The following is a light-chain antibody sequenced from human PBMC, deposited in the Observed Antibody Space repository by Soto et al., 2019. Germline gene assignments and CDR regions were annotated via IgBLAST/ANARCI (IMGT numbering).Light chain of an antibody. CDR3: QQRSN. CDR2: DAS. J-gene: IGKJ3*01. Sequence: IVLTQSPATLSLSPGERATLSCRASQSVSSYLAWYQQKPGQAPRLLIYDASNKATGIPARFSGSGSGTDFTLSISSLEPEAFAVYYCQQRSNFGPGTKVDIK. CDR1: QSVSSY. V-gene: IGKV3-11*01.